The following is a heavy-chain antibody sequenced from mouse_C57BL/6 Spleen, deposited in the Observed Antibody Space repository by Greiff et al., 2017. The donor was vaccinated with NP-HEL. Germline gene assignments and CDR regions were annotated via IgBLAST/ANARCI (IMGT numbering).Heavy chain of an antibody. J-gene: IGHJ3*01. CDR3: ARAEGTGTYGWFAY. CDR2: IWSDGST. V-gene: IGHV2-6*03. CDR1: GFSLTSYG. Sequence: QVQLQQSGPGLVAPSQSLSITCTVSGFSLTSYGVHWVRQPPGKGLEWLVVIWSDGSTTYNSALKSRLSISKDNTKSQVFLKMNSLQTDDTAMYYCARAEGTGTYGWFAYWGQGTLVTVSA. D-gene: IGHD4-1*01.